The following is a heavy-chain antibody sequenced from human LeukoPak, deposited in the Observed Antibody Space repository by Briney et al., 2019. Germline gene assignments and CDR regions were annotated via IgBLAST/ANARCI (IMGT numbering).Heavy chain of an antibody. CDR3: AKDWAIFGVVIPFYYYYYMDV. CDR1: GFTFSSYA. J-gene: IGHJ6*03. V-gene: IGHV3-23*01. D-gene: IGHD3-3*01. CDR2: ISGSGGST. Sequence: PGGSLRLSCAASGFTFSSYAMSWVRQAPGKGLEWVSAISGSGGSTYHADSVKGRFTISRDNSKNTLYLQMNSLRAEDTAVYYCAKDWAIFGVVIPFYYYYYMDVWGKGTTVTVSS.